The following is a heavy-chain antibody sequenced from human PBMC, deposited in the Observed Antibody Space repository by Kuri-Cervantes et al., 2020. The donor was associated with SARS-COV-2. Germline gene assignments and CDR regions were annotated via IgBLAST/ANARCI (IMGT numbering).Heavy chain of an antibody. J-gene: IGHJ3*02. Sequence: GESLKISCAASGFTFSSYAMHWVRQAPGKGLEWAAVISYDGSNKYYADSVKGRFTISRDNSKNTLYLQMNSLRAEDTAVYYCANGARDMIVVADDAFDIWGQGTMVTVSS. V-gene: IGHV3-30-3*01. CDR1: GFTFSSYA. CDR3: ANGARDMIVVADDAFDI. D-gene: IGHD3-22*01. CDR2: ISYDGSNK.